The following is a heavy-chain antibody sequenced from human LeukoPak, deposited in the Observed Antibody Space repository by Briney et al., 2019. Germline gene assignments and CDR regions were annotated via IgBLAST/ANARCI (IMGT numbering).Heavy chain of an antibody. Sequence: GGSLRLACPASGFIFSDYSMSWVRQSPGKGLEWLAYISSSSSFIYYADSLKGRFTISRDNAGNSLYLQMNSLRAEDTAVYYCAREVYYGSGRRFDYWGQGTLVTVSS. V-gene: IGHV3-48*01. CDR1: GFIFSDYS. J-gene: IGHJ4*02. D-gene: IGHD3-10*01. CDR3: AREVYYGSGRRFDY. CDR2: ISSSSSFI.